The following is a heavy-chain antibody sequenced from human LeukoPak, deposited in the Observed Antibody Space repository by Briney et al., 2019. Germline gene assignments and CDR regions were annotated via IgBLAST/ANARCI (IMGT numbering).Heavy chain of an antibody. D-gene: IGHD2/OR15-2a*01. CDR3: ARDRYFNLRYYYYYYMDV. V-gene: IGHV4-4*07. J-gene: IGHJ6*03. Sequence: SETLSLTCTVSGGSISSYYWSWIRQPAGKGLEWIGRIYTSGSTNYNPSLKSRVTMSVDTSKNQFSLKLSSVTAADTVVYYCARDRYFNLRYYYYYYMDVWGKGTTVTVSS. CDR2: IYTSGST. CDR1: GGSISSYY.